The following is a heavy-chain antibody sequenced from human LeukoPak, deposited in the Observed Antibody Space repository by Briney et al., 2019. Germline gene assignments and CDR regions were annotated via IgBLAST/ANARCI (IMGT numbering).Heavy chain of an antibody. V-gene: IGHV3-11*01. CDR2: ISSSGSTI. CDR1: GFTFSNAY. D-gene: IGHD3-3*01. CDR3: ARDSYDFWSGYHNWFDP. J-gene: IGHJ5*02. Sequence: GGSLRLSCAASGFTFSNAYMNWVRQAPGKGLEWVSYISSSGSTIYYADSVKGRFTISRDNAKNSLYLQMNSLRAEDTAVYYCARDSYDFWSGYHNWFDPWGQGTLVTVSS.